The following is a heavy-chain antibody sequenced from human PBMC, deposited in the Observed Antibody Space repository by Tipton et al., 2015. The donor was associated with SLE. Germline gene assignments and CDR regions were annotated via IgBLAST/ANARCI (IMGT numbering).Heavy chain of an antibody. D-gene: IGHD4-17*01. V-gene: IGHV4-4*07. CDR1: GGSFSGYY. CDR3: ARDKNGDYYDY. J-gene: IGHJ4*02. Sequence: GLVKPSETLSLTCAVYGGSFSGYYWTWIRQPAGKGLEWIGRIYTSGSTKYSPSLKSRVTISTNTSRNQFSLRLSSVTAADTAVYYCARDKNGDYYDYWGQGTLVTVSS. CDR2: IYTSGST.